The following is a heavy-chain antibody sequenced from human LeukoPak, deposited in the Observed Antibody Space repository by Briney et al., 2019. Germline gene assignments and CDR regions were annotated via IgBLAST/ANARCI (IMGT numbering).Heavy chain of an antibody. D-gene: IGHD2-21*02. CDR3: ARRVVCCGDDCYSGYFDY. CDR2: IYYSGST. J-gene: IGHJ4*02. CDR1: GGSISSRSYY. Sequence: KTSETLSLTCSVSGGSISSRSYYWGWIRQPPGKGLEWIGSIYYSGSTYYNPSLRSRVTIYVDTSKNHFSLKLSSVTAADTAVYYCARRVVCCGDDCYSGYFDYWGQGTLVTVSS. V-gene: IGHV4-39*02.